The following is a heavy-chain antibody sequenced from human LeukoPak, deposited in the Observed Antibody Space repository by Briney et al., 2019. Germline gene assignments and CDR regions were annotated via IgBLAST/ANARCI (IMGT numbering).Heavy chain of an antibody. CDR1: GFTFSSYA. CDR3: ARGTLNIPGEHGAFDY. Sequence: GGSLRLSCAASGFTFSSYAMSWVRQAPGKGLEWVSAISGSGGSTYYADSVRGRFTISRDNAKNSLYLQMNSLRAEDTAVYYCARGTLNIPGEHGAFDYWGQGTLVTVSS. J-gene: IGHJ4*02. CDR2: ISGSGGST. D-gene: IGHD1-14*01. V-gene: IGHV3-23*01.